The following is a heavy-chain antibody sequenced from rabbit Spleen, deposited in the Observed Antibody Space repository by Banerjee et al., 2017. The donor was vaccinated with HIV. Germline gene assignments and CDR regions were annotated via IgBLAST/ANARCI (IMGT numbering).Heavy chain of an antibody. J-gene: IGHJ4*01. CDR2: IYSTIHYT. V-gene: IGHV1S45*01. CDR3: ARVSETSGWGEDL. Sequence: QQQLVESGGDLVQPEGSLTLTCTASGFSFSSGYDMCWVRQAPGKGLEWIGYIYSTIHYTYYASWAKGRFTISKTSATTVTLQMTSLTVADTASYFCARVSETSGWGEDLWGPGTLVTVS. D-gene: IGHD4-1*01. CDR1: GFSFSSGYD.